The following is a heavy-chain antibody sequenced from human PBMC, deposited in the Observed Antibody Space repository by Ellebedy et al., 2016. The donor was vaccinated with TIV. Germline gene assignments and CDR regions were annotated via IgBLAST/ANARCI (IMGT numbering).Heavy chain of an antibody. D-gene: IGHD6-19*01. J-gene: IGHJ4*02. Sequence: GESLKISCGGSGFMFSDYWMLWVRQTPGKGLVCVSRINHDGSSTIYADSVKGRFTVSRDNAQNALYLQMNSLRDEDTAVYYCARGDASGWHIDDWGQGTLVSVSS. CDR2: INHDGSST. CDR1: GFMFSDYW. CDR3: ARGDASGWHIDD. V-gene: IGHV3-74*01.